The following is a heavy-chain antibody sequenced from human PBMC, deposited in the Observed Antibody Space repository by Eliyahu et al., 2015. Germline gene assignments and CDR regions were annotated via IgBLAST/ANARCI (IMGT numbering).Heavy chain of an antibody. CDR1: GGSFXGYY. J-gene: IGHJ6*03. V-gene: IGHV4-34*02. CDR2: INHSGST. Sequence: QVQLQQWGAGLLKPSETLSLTCAVXGGSFXGYYWSWIRLPPGKGLEWIGEINHSGSTNYXPSLKSRVTISVDTSKNQFSLKLSSVTAADTAVYYCARTSRGYSYGSNYYYMDVWGKGTTVTVSS. CDR3: ARTSRGYSYGSNYYYMDV. D-gene: IGHD5-18*01.